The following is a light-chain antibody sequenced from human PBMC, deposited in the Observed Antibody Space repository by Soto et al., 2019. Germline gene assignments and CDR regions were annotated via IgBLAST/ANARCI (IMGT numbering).Light chain of an antibody. Sequence: EIVLTQSPGTLSLSPGERATLSCRASQSVGSSYLSWYQQKTGQAPRLLIYDVSSRATGIPDRFSGSGSGTDFTLTSSRLEPEDCAVYFCQQYVSSPFTFGPGTKVDIK. CDR2: DVS. CDR3: QQYVSSPFT. CDR1: QSVGSSY. V-gene: IGKV3-20*01. J-gene: IGKJ3*01.